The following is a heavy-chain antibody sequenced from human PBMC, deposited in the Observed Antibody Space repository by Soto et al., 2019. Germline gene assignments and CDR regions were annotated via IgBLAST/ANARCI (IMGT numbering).Heavy chain of an antibody. J-gene: IGHJ4*02. CDR2: IIPIFGTA. D-gene: IGHD2-15*01. CDR1: GGTFSSYA. CDR3: ARARRYCSGGSCYSVDDY. Sequence: QVQLVQSGAEVKKPGSSVKVSCKASGGTFSSYAISWVRQAPGQGLEWMGGIIPIFGTANYAQKFQGRVTITADESTSTAYMELSSLRSEDTAVYYCARARRYCSGGSCYSVDDYWGQGTLVTVSS. V-gene: IGHV1-69*12.